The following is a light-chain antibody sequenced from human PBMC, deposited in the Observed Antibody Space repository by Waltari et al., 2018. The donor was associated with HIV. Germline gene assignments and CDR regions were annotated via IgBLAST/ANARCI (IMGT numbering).Light chain of an antibody. CDR1: QGISSY. CDR2: DAS. J-gene: IGKJ4*01. CDR3: QHRSNWPPLT. V-gene: IGKV3-11*01. Sequence: EIVLTQSPAPLSLSPGERATLSCGASQGISSYLAWYQQKAGQAPRLLIYDASTRATGSPARFSGSGSGTDFTLTISSLEPEDFAVYYCQHRSNWPPLTFGGGTKVEIK.